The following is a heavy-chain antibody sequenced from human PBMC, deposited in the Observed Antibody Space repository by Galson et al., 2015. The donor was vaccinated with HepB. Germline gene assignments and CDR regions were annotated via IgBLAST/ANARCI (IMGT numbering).Heavy chain of an antibody. CDR1: GYTFTSYG. D-gene: IGHD6-13*01. V-gene: IGHV1-18*01. J-gene: IGHJ6*02. CDR2: ISAYNGNT. CDR3: ARDGRIAAAGKYYYYYYGMDV. Sequence: SVKVSCKASGYTFTSYGISWVRQAPGQGLEWMGWISAYNGNTNYAQKLQGRVTMTTDTSTSTAYMELRSLRSDDTAVYYCARDGRIAAAGKYYYYYYGMDVWGQGTTVTVSS.